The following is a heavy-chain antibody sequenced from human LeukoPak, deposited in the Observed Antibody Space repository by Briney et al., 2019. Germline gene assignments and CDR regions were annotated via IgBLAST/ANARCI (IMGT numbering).Heavy chain of an antibody. CDR2: IYPGDSDT. D-gene: IGHD3-3*02. CDR1: GYPFTSHW. J-gene: IGHJ5*02. V-gene: IGHV5-51*01. CDR3: ARLQSDSYSAFHL. Sequence: GESLKISCKGSGYPFTSHWIAWVRQMPGKGLEWTGIIYPGDSDTRYSPSFQGQVTISADKSVSTTYLQWSGLKASDTAMYYCARLQSDSYSAFHLWGQGTLVTVSS.